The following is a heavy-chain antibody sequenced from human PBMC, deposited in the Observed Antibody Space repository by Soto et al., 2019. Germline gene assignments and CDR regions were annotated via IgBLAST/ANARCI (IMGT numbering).Heavy chain of an antibody. CDR2: IYPGDSDT. Sequence: PGESLKISCKGSGYSFTSYWNGWVRQMPGKGLEWMGIIYPGDSDTRYSPSFQGQVTISADKSISTAYLQWSSLKASDTAMYYCARQEGYCTNGVCYRNLTFDYWGRGTLVTVXS. CDR3: ARQEGYCTNGVCYRNLTFDY. CDR1: GYSFTSYW. V-gene: IGHV5-51*01. J-gene: IGHJ4*02. D-gene: IGHD2-8*01.